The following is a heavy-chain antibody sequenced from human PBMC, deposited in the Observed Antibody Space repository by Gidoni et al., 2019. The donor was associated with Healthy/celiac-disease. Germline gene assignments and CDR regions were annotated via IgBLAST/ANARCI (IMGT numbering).Heavy chain of an antibody. CDR3: ARLLWYYDILTGPYYFDY. CDR2: TDPSDSYT. Sequence: EVQLVQSGAEVKKPGESLRISCKGSGYSFTSSWISWVRQMPGKGLEWMGRTDPSDSYTNNSPSFQGHVTISADKSISTAYLQWSSLKASDTAMYYCARLLWYYDILTGPYYFDYWGQGTLVTVSS. V-gene: IGHV5-10-1*03. D-gene: IGHD3-9*01. J-gene: IGHJ4*02. CDR1: GYSFTSSW.